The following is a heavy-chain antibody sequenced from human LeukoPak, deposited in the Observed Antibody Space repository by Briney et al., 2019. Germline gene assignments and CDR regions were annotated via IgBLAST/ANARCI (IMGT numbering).Heavy chain of an antibody. CDR2: ISGSGGST. V-gene: IGHV3-23*01. Sequence: GGSLRLSCAASGFTFSSYGMSWVRQAPGKGLEWVSAISGSGGSTYYADSVKGRFTISRDNSENTLYLQMNSLRAEDTAVYYCAKVGFRNWFDPWGQGTLVTVSS. CDR3: AKVGFRNWFDP. CDR1: GFTFSSYG. J-gene: IGHJ5*02.